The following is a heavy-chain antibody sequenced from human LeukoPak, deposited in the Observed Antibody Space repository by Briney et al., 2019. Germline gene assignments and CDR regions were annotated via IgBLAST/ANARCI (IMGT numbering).Heavy chain of an antibody. CDR3: AIQYLYGYSSSLFDY. CDR1: GGSISSSSYY. CDR2: IYHSGST. V-gene: IGHV4-39*07. Sequence: SETLSLTCTVSGGSISSSSYYWGWIRQPPGKGLEWIGSIYHSGSTYYNPSLKSRVTISVDTSKNQFSLKLSSVTAADTAVYYCAIQYLYGYSSSLFDYWGQGTLVTVSS. J-gene: IGHJ4*02. D-gene: IGHD6-13*01.